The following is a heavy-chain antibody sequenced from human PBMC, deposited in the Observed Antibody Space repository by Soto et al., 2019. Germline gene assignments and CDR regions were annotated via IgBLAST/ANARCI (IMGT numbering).Heavy chain of an antibody. CDR3: ARHHLNDPPIFGVVIIIGWFDP. CDR2: IYYSGST. J-gene: IGHJ5*02. Sequence: QLQLQESGPGLVKPSETLSLTCTVSGGSISSSSYYWGWIRQPPGKGLEWIGSIYYSGSTYYNPSLHPRLTISVDTSKAQFSLKLSSVSAADTAVYYCARHHLNDPPIFGVVIIIGWFDPWGQGTLVTVSS. V-gene: IGHV4-39*01. D-gene: IGHD3-3*01. CDR1: GGSISSSSYY.